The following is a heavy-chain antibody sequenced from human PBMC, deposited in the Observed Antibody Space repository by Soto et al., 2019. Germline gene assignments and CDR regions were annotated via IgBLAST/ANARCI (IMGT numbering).Heavy chain of an antibody. V-gene: IGHV3-23*01. J-gene: IGHJ5*02. CDR2: ISGSGGST. Sequence: PGGSLRLSCAASGFTFSSYAMSWVRQAPGKGLEWVSAISGSGGSTYYADSVKGRFTISRDNSKNTLYLQMNSLRAEDTAVYYCASEGGSDDILNGLKNWFDPWGQGTLVTVSS. CDR3: ASEGGSDDILNGLKNWFDP. D-gene: IGHD3-9*01. CDR1: GFTFSSYA.